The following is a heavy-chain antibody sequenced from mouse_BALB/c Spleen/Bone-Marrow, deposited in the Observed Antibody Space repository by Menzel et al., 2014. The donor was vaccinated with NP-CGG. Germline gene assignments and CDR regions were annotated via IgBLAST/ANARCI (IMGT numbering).Heavy chain of an antibody. D-gene: IGHD1-2*01. CDR3: ARLGYYGSFAY. CDR2: INPDSNTI. Sequence: VQLQQSGGGLVQPGGSLKLSCAASGFDFSRYWVSWVRQAPGKGLEWIGEINPDSNTINYTPSLKDKFIISRDNAKNTLYLQMRKVRSEDTALYYCARLGYYGSFAYWGQGTLVTVSA. J-gene: IGHJ3*01. CDR1: GFDFSRYW. V-gene: IGHV4-1*02.